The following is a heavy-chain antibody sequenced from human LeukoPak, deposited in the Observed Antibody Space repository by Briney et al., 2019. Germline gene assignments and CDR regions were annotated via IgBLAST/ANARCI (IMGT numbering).Heavy chain of an antibody. J-gene: IGHJ2*01. CDR3: ARGTIFGVVTTKNWYFDL. D-gene: IGHD3-3*01. Sequence: ASVKVSCKASGGTSSSYAISWVRQAPGQGLEWMGGIIPTFGTANYAQKFQGRVTITTDESTSTAYMELSSLRSEDTAVYYCARGTIFGVVTTKNWYFDLWGRGTLVTVSS. CDR2: IIPTFGTA. CDR1: GGTSSSYA. V-gene: IGHV1-69*05.